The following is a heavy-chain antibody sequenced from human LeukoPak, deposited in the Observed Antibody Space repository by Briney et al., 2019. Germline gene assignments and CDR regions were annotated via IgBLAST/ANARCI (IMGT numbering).Heavy chain of an antibody. Sequence: LPGGSLRLSCAASGFTFSSYAVSWVRQTPGKGLQWVSVISGSGRTTEYADSVKGRFTISRDNSKNTLSLQMNSLRVEDTAIYYCAKNVVVKRYIDYWGQGTLVTVSS. J-gene: IGHJ4*02. D-gene: IGHD2-15*01. CDR1: GFTFSSYA. V-gene: IGHV3-23*01. CDR3: AKNVVVKRYIDY. CDR2: ISGSGRTT.